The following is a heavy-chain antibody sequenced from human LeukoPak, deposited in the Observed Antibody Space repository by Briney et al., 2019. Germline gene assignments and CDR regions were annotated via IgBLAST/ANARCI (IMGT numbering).Heavy chain of an antibody. J-gene: IGHJ3*02. CDR1: NGSVSPYY. CDR3: ARTYGNAFDI. CDR2: IYITGST. V-gene: IGHV4-4*07. Sequence: PSETLSLTCTVSNGSVSPYYWSWIRQPAGQGLEWIGRIYITGSTTYSPSLKSRVTMSMDTSKNQFSLKLSSVTAADTAVYYCARTYGNAFDIWGQGTMVTVSS. D-gene: IGHD4-17*01.